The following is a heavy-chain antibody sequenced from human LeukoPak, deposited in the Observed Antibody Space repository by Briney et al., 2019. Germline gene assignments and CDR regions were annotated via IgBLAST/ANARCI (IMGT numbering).Heavy chain of an antibody. CDR3: VRDRLSDIRPPVLTWFDP. Sequence: SETLSLTCSVSGGSISNKSNYWGWIRQPPGKGLEWIGSIYYNGTTYYNPSLKSRVTISVDTSKKQFSLKLNSVTAAATAVYYCVRDRLSDIRPPVLTWFDPWGQGILVTVSS. CDR1: GGSISNKSNY. V-gene: IGHV4-39*01. CDR2: IYYNGTT. J-gene: IGHJ5*02. D-gene: IGHD4-23*01.